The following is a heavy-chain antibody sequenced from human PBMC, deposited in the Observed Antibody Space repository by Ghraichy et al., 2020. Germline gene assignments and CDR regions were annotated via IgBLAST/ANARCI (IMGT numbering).Heavy chain of an antibody. Sequence: SVKVSCKASGGTFSSYTISWVRQAPGQGLEWMGRIIPILGIANYAQKFQGRVTITADKSTSTAYMELSSLRSEDTAVYYCARASRYSSGWLDYWGQGTLVTVSS. CDR1: GGTFSSYT. CDR2: IIPILGIA. J-gene: IGHJ4*02. V-gene: IGHV1-69*02. D-gene: IGHD6-19*01. CDR3: ARASRYSSGWLDY.